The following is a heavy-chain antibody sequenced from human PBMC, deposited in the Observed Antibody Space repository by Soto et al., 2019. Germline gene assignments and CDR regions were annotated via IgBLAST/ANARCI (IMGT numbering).Heavy chain of an antibody. CDR3: AIDGYADSVGRGFVF. CDR1: GFTFNNYA. CDR2: ISGSGSST. V-gene: IGHV3-23*01. Sequence: EVQVLASGGGLVQPGGSLRLSCAASGFTFNNYAMSWVRQTPEKGLEWVSAISGSGSSTNYADSVWGRFTISRYNFKNTLYLQMNSLRAEDTAVYYCAIDGYADSVGRGFVFWGPGTLVTVSS. J-gene: IGHJ4*02. D-gene: IGHD4-17*01.